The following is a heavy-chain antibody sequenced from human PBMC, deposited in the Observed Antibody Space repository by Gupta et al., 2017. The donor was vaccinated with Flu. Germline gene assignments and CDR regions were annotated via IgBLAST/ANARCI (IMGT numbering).Heavy chain of an antibody. CDR3: TRLPAGDSYGKRYYFDY. CDR1: GFTFGDYA. V-gene: IGHV3-49*04. D-gene: IGHD5-18*01. J-gene: IGHJ4*02. CDR2: IRSKAYGGTT. Sequence: EVQLVESGGGLVQPGRSLRLSCTASGFTFGDYAMSWVRQAPGKGLEWVGVIRSKAYGGTTEYAASVKGRFTISRDDSKSIAYLQMNSLKTEDTAVYYCTRLPAGDSYGKRYYFDYWGQGTLVTVSS.